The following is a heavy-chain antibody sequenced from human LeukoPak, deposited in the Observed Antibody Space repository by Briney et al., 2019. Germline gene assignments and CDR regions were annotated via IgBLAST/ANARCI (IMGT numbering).Heavy chain of an antibody. CDR3: ARDLEGPSPYSADV. Sequence: PGGSLRLSCAASGFTFSSYWMSWVRQAPGKGLEWVSSISSSSSYLYYADSVKGRFTISRDNAKNSLYLQMSSLRAEDTAVYYCARDLEGPSPYSADVWGQGTTVTVSS. CDR1: GFTFSSYW. J-gene: IGHJ6*02. V-gene: IGHV3-21*01. D-gene: IGHD3-3*01. CDR2: ISSSSSYL.